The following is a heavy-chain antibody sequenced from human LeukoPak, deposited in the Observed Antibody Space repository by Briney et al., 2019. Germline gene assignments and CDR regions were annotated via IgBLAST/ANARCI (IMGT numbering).Heavy chain of an antibody. CDR1: GGSFSGYY. D-gene: IGHD7-27*01. J-gene: IGHJ5*02. V-gene: IGHV4-34*01. CDR3: ARHPKSPTAPSGVHNWFDP. Sequence: SETLSLTCAVYGGSFSGYYWSWIRQPPGKGLEWIGEINHSGSTNYNPSLKSRVTISVDTSKNQFSLKLSSVTAADTAVYYCARHPKSPTAPSGVHNWFDPWGQGTLVTVSS. CDR2: INHSGST.